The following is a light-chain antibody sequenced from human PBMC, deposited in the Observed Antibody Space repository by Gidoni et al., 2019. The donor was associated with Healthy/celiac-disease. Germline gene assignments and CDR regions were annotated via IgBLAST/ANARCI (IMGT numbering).Light chain of an antibody. CDR1: SSYVGGYNY. Sequence: QSALTQPPSAAGSPGQSVTISCTGNSSYVGGYNYVSWYQQHPGKAPKLMIYEVSKRPSGVPDRFSGSKSGNTASLTVSRLQAEDEADYYCSSYAGSNNLVFGGGTKLTVL. V-gene: IGLV2-8*01. J-gene: IGLJ2*01. CDR3: SSYAGSNNLV. CDR2: EVS.